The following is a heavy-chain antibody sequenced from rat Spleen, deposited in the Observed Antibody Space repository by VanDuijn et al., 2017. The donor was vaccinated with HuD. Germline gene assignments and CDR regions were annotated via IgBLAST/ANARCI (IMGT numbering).Heavy chain of an antibody. CDR3: ARPPILRVAGYFDY. V-gene: IGHV5-22*01. CDR1: GFTFSNYY. J-gene: IGHJ2*01. D-gene: IGHD1-6*01. CDR2: ISYGDSST. Sequence: EVQLVESGGGLVQPGRSLKLSCAASGFTFSNYYMAWVRQAPKKGLEWVASISYGDSSTFYGDSVKGRFTISRDNAKSTLYLQMDSLRSEDTATYYCARPPILRVAGYFDYWGQGVMVTVSS.